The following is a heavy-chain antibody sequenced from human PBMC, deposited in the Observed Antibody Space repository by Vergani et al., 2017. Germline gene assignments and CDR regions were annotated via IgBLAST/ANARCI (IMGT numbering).Heavy chain of an antibody. J-gene: IGHJ3*01. V-gene: IGHV3-23*01. CDR3: AKVCGSTSCPYGGGAFDV. Sequence: QLLESGGGLIQPGGSLRLSCAASGFTFNSYAMTWVRQAPGKGLEWVSGINNNGGNTYYADPVKGRFTISRDNSKNTLYLQMTDLRAEDTTTYYCAKVCGSTSCPYGGGAFDVWGHGTMVTVSS. CDR1: GFTFNSYA. CDR2: INNNGGNT. D-gene: IGHD2-2*01.